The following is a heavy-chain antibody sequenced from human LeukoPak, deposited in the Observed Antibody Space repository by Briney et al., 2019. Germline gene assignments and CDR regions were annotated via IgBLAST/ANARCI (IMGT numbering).Heavy chain of an antibody. CDR3: ATTRGY. V-gene: IGHV4-34*01. CDR1: GGSFSGYY. Sequence: SETLSLTCAVYGGSFSGYYWNWIRQPPGKGLEWIGEINHSGTTNYNPSLKSRVTISVDPSKSQFSLKLSSVTAADTAVYYCATTRGYWGQGTLVTVSS. J-gene: IGHJ4*02. CDR2: INHSGTT.